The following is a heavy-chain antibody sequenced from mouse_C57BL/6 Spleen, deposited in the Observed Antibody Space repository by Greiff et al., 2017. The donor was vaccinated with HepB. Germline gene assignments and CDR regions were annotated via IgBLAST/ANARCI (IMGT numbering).Heavy chain of an antibody. Sequence: VQLQQSGPELVKPGASVKIPCKASGYTFTDYNMDWVKQSHGKSLEWIGDINPNNGGTIYNQKFKGKATLTVDKSSSTAYMELRSLTSEDTAVYYCARSRGSSYDWYFDVWGTGTTVTVSS. CDR2: INPNNGGT. V-gene: IGHV1-18*01. D-gene: IGHD1-1*01. J-gene: IGHJ1*03. CDR1: GYTFTDYN. CDR3: ARSRGSSYDWYFDV.